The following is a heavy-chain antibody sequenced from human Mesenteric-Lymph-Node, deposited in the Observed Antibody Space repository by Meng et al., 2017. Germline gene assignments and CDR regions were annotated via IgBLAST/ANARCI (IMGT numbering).Heavy chain of an antibody. D-gene: IGHD1-1*01. Sequence: GGSLRLSCVASGFTFSTFEMDWVRLTPGKGLEWISFISNGGSTYYADSVKGRFVISRDNAKNSLYLQMDSLRAEDTAVYYCAREYQTYNPGYDAFAVWGQGTVVTVSS. CDR3: AREYQTYNPGYDAFAV. CDR2: ISNGGST. V-gene: IGHV3-48*03. CDR1: GFTFSTFE. J-gene: IGHJ3*01.